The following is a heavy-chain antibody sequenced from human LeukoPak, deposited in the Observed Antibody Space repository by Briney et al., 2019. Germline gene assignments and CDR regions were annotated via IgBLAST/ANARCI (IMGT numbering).Heavy chain of an antibody. Sequence: GGSLRLSCAASGFTFSSYGMHWVRQAPGKGLEWVAVISYDGSNKYYADSVKGRFTISRDNSKNTLYLQMNSLRAEDTAVYYCARGGGGSSSYYYYGMDVWGQGTTVTVSS. CDR1: GFTFSSYG. D-gene: IGHD1-26*01. CDR2: ISYDGSNK. CDR3: ARGGGGSSSYYYYGMDV. J-gene: IGHJ6*02. V-gene: IGHV3-30*03.